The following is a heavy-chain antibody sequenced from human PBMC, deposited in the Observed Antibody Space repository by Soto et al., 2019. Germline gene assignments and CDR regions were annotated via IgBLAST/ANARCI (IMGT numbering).Heavy chain of an antibody. D-gene: IGHD2-15*01. V-gene: IGHV4-4*02. CDR1: SGSFSSSNW. Sequence: SETLSLTCTVSSGSFSSSNWWSWVRQPPGKGLEWIGQIYHSGSINYNPSLKSRVTISVDTSKNQFSLKLRSLTAADTAVYYWARAAGYCSGGSCYDDWGQGTLVTVSS. J-gene: IGHJ4*02. CDR3: ARAAGYCSGGSCYDD. CDR2: IYHSGSI.